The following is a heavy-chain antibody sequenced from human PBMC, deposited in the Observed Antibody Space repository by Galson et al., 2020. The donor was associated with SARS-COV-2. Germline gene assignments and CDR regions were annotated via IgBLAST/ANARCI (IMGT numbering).Heavy chain of an antibody. CDR2: ITSSGSKT. D-gene: IGHD6-25*01. CDR1: GFTFSTYA. Sequence: GGSLRLSCATSGFTFSTYAMSWVRQAPGKGLEWVSAITSSGSKTYYGVSVKGRYTISRDNSKNTLYLQMNSLGAEDTAMYFCAKYAPATSGYYFDFWGQGTLVT. J-gene: IGHJ4*02. V-gene: IGHV3-23*01. CDR3: AKYAPATSGYYFDF.